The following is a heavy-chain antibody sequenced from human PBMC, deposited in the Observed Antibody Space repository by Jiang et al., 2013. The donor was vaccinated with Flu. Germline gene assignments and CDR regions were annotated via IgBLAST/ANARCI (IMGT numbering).Heavy chain of an antibody. CDR2: T. D-gene: IGHD6-13*01. V-gene: IGHV3-64D*08. CDR3: VKRQQLAEARNQYYFDY. Sequence: TYYADSVKGRFTISRDNSKNTLYLQMSSLRAEDTAVYYCVKRQQLAEARNQYYFDYWGQGTLVTVSS. J-gene: IGHJ4*02.